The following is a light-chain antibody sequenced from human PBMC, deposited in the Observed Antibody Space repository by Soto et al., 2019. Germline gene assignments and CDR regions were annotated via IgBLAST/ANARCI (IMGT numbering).Light chain of an antibody. Sequence: EIVLTQSPATLSLSPGERATLSCRASQSVSSYLAWYQQKPGQAPRLLIYDASNRATGIPARFSGSGSGTDFTPTISSLEPEDFAVFYCQQRSNWPPYTFGQGIKLEIK. V-gene: IGKV3-11*01. CDR2: DAS. CDR1: QSVSSY. CDR3: QQRSNWPPYT. J-gene: IGKJ2*01.